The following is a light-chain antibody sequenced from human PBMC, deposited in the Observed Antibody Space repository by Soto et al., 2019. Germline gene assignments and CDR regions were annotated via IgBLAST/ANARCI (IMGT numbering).Light chain of an antibody. J-gene: IGLJ2*01. CDR1: SSDVGSYNL. CDR2: EGS. Sequence: QSALTQPASVSGSPGQSITISCTGTSSDVGSYNLVSWYQQHPGKAPKVMIYEGSKRPSGVSNRFSGSKSGNTASLTISGLQAEDEADYYCCSYAGSYTFEVFGGGTKLTVL. V-gene: IGLV2-23*03. CDR3: CSYAGSYTFEV.